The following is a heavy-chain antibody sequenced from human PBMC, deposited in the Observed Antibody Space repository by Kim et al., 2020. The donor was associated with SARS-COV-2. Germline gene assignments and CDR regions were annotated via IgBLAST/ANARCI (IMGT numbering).Heavy chain of an antibody. V-gene: IGHV4-59*01. J-gene: IGHJ2*01. CDR1: GGSISSYY. Sequence: SETLSLTCTVSGGSISSYYWSWIRQPPGKGLEWIGYIYYSGSTNYNPSLKSRVTISVDTSKNQFSLKLSSVTAADTAVYYCARGDGSGSYYTYWYFDLWG. D-gene: IGHD3-10*01. CDR3: ARGDGSGSYYTYWYFDL. CDR2: IYYSGST.